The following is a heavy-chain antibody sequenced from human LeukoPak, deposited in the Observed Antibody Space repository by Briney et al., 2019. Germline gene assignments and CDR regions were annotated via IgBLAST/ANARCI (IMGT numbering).Heavy chain of an antibody. CDR3: AREGGPYRPLDY. V-gene: IGHV4-4*02. CDR2: VHLSGRT. CDR1: GGSISSTNW. Sequence: TTSETLSLTCGVSGGSISSTNWWTWVRQPPGEGLEWIGEVHLSGRTNYNPSLESRVTMSVDMSENHISLKLTSVTAADTAVYYCAREGGPYRPLDYSGQGTLVTVSS. J-gene: IGHJ4*02.